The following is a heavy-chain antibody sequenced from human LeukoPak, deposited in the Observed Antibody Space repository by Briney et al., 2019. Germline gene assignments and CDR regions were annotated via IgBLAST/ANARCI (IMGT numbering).Heavy chain of an antibody. J-gene: IGHJ4*02. V-gene: IGHV1-46*01. D-gene: IGHD6-6*01. CDR2: INPSGGST. CDR1: GYTFTSHY. CDR3: ATDRTAARRGGFDY. Sequence: ASVKVSFKASGYTFTSHYMHWVRQAPGQGLEWMGIINPSGGSTSYAQKFQGRVTMTRDTSTSTVYMELSSLRSEDTAVYYCATDRTAARRGGFDYWGQGTLVTVSS.